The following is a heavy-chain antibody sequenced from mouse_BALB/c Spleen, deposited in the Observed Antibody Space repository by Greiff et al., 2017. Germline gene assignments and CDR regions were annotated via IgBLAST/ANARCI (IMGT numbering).Heavy chain of an antibody. D-gene: IGHD3-2*02. CDR1: GFNIKDTY. CDR2: IDPANGNT. V-gene: IGHV14-3*02. J-gene: IGHJ2*01. CDR3: ARDRGYAMDY. Sequence: VQLQQSGAELMKPGASVKLSCTASGFNIKDTYMHWVKQRPEQGLEWIGRIDPANGNTKYDPKFQGKATITADTSSNTAYLQLSSLTSEDTAVYYCARDRGYAMDYWGQGTTLTVSS.